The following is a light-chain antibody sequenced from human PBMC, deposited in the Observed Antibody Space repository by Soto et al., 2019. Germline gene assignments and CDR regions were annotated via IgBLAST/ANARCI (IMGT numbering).Light chain of an antibody. J-gene: IGLJ2*01. V-gene: IGLV2-14*01. CDR3: SSYTSSSTQV. CDR2: DVT. Sequence: QAVVTQPASVSGSPGQSITISCTGTSSDVGGYNYVSWYQQHPGKGPKLMIYDVTNRPSGVSNRFSGSKSGNTASLTISGLQAEDKADYYCSSYTSSSTQVFGGGTKVTVL. CDR1: SSDVGGYNY.